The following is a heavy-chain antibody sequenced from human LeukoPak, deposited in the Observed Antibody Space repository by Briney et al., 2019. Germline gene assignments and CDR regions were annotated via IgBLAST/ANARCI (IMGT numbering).Heavy chain of an antibody. CDR2: ISWNSGSI. CDR1: GFTFDDYA. D-gene: IGHD5-18*01. J-gene: IGHJ4*02. Sequence: GGSLRLSCAASGFTFDDYAMHWVRQAPGKGLEWVSGISWNSGSIGYADSVKGRFTISRDNAKNSLYLQMNSLRAEDTALYYCAKDLGYSYGYVLGYWGQGTLVTVSS. CDR3: AKDLGYSYGYVLGY. V-gene: IGHV3-9*01.